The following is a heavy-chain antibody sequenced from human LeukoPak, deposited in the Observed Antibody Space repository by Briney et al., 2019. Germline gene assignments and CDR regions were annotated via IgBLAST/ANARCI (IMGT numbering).Heavy chain of an antibody. CDR1: GFSLSTSGVG. CDR3: AQTYYDILTGYYTGVWFDP. D-gene: IGHD3-9*01. Sequence: SGPTLVNPTQTLTLTCTFSGFSLSTSGVGVGWIRQPPGKALEWLALIYWDDDKRYSPSLKSRLTITKDTSQNQVVLTMTNMDPVDTATYYCAQTYYDILTGYYTGVWFDPWGQGTLVTVSS. CDR2: IYWDDDK. J-gene: IGHJ5*02. V-gene: IGHV2-5*02.